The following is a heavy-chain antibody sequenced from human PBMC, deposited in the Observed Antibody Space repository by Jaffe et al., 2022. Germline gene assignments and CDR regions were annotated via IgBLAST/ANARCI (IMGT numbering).Heavy chain of an antibody. J-gene: IGHJ3*02. CDR3: ARGPRLVWWPGGGRGDDAFDI. CDR1: GYTFTGYY. Sequence: QVQLVQSGAEVKKPGASVKVSCKASGYTFTGYYMHWVRQAPGQGLEWMGWINPNSGGTNYAQKFQGRVTMTRDTSISTAYMELSRLRSDDTAVYYCARGPRLVWWPGGGRGDDAFDIWGQGTMVTVSS. V-gene: IGHV1-2*02. D-gene: IGHD2-21*01. CDR2: INPNSGGT.